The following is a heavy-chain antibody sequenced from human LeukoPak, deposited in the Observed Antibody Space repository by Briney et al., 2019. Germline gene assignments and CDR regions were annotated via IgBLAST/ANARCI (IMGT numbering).Heavy chain of an antibody. CDR1: GFTFTTYA. J-gene: IGHJ4*02. CDR2: ISSSGSTI. CDR3: AREVAVTGTPSLDN. V-gene: IGHV3-48*03. D-gene: IGHD6-19*01. Sequence: PGGSLRLSCAASGFTFTTYAMTWVRQAPGKGLEWVSYISSSGSTIYYADSVRGRFTLSRDNAKNSLYLQMNSLRVEDTAIYYCAREVAVTGTPSLDNWGQGTLVTVSS.